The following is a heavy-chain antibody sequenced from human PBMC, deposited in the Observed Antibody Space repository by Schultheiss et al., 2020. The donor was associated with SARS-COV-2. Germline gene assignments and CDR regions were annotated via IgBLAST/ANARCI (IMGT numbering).Heavy chain of an antibody. J-gene: IGHJ6*02. D-gene: IGHD6-19*01. V-gene: IGHV4-61*02. CDR1: GGSISSGGYY. CDR2: IYTSGST. Sequence: SETLSLTCTVSGGSISSGGYYWSWIRQPAGKGLEWIGRIYTSGSTNYNPSLKSRVTISVDTSKNQFSLKLSSVTAADTAVYYCARGGSSGWYGVDYYGMDVWGQGTTVTVSS. CDR3: ARGGSSGWYGVDYYGMDV.